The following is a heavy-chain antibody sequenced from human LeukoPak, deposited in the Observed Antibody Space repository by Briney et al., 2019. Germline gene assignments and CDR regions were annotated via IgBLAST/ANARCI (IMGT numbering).Heavy chain of an antibody. CDR3: ARGGGLDV. Sequence: GGSLRLSCSASGLNFRDVWMTWVRQTPGKGLEWVASINHNGNVNYYVDSVKGRFTISRDNAKNSLYLQMSNLRAGDTAVYFCARGGGLDVWGQGATVTVSS. CDR1: GLNFRDVW. J-gene: IGHJ6*02. D-gene: IGHD3-16*01. V-gene: IGHV3-7*03. CDR2: INHNGNVN.